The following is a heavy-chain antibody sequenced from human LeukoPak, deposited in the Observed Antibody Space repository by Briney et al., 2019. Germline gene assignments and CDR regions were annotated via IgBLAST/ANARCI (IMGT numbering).Heavy chain of an antibody. CDR2: IRSKGYGGTT. CDR3: TRDPDDIVVVPAAIDYYMDV. J-gene: IGHJ6*03. V-gene: IGHV3-49*03. D-gene: IGHD2-2*01. Sequence: PGGSLRLSCTASGFTFGDYAMSWFRQAPGKGLEWVGFIRSKGYGGTTEYAASVKGRFTISRDDSKSIAYLQMNSLKTEDTAVYYCTRDPDDIVVVPAAIDYYMDVWGKGTTVTVSS. CDR1: GFTFGDYA.